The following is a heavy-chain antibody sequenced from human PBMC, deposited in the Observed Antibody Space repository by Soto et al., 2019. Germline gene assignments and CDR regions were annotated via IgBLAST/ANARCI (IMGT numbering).Heavy chain of an antibody. CDR2: IYYSGST. CDR3: ARSTGGSYSFDY. Sequence: SETLSLTCTVSGGSISSYYWSWIRQPPGKGLEWIGYIYYSGSTNYNPSLKSRVTISVDTSKNQFSLKLSSVTAADTAVYHCARSTGGSYSFDYWGQGTLVTVSS. V-gene: IGHV4-59*01. CDR1: GGSISSYY. D-gene: IGHD1-26*01. J-gene: IGHJ4*02.